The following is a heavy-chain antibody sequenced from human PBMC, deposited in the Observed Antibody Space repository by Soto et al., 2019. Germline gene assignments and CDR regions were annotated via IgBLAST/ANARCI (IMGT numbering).Heavy chain of an antibody. Sequence: PXASLWRTCNVCRGSISSYDWSWIGQPPGKGLEWIGYVYYSGSTKYNPSLESRVTISIDTSKNQFSLKLTSVTAADSAVYYCTRDSHYWSDLGGLDTWGQGTTVTVSS. CDR1: RGSISSYD. D-gene: IGHD3-3*02. J-gene: IGHJ6*02. CDR2: VYYSGST. CDR3: TRDSHYWSDLGGLDT. V-gene: IGHV4-59*01.